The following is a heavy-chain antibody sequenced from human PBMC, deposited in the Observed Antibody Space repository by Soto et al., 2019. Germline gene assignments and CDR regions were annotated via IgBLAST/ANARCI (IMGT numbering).Heavy chain of an antibody. V-gene: IGHV4-34*01. CDR1: GGSISSYY. Sequence: SETLSLTCTVSGGSISSYYWSWIRQPPGKGLEWIGEINHSGSTNYNPSLKSRVTISVDTSKNQFSLKLSSVTAADTAVYYCARGRRTTVTIDYWGQGTLVTVSS. CDR2: INHSGST. CDR3: ARGRRTTVTIDY. D-gene: IGHD4-17*01. J-gene: IGHJ4*02.